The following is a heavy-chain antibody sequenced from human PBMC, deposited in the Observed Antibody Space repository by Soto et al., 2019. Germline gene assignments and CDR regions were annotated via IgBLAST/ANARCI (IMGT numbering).Heavy chain of an antibody. CDR2: IYYSGST. CDR3: ARGRQEENYYYYMDV. J-gene: IGHJ6*03. Sequence: QVQLQESGPGLVKPSQTLSLTCTVSGGSISSGGYYWSWIRQHPGKGLEWIGYIYYSGSTYYNPSLKSRVTISVDTSKNQFSLKLSSVTAADTAVYYCARGRQEENYYYYMDVWGKGTTVTVSS. CDR1: GGSISSGGYY. V-gene: IGHV4-31*03.